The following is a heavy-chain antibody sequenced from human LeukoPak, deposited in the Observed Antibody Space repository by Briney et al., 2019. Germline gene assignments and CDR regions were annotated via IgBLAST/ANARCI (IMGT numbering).Heavy chain of an antibody. CDR3: AREVDFWSGLHYFDY. J-gene: IGHJ4*02. D-gene: IGHD3-3*01. CDR2: ISAYNGNT. V-gene: IGHV1-18*01. CDR1: GYTFTSYG. Sequence: ASVKVSCKASGYTFTSYGISWVRQASGQGLEWMGWISAYNGNTNYAQKLQGRVTMTTDTSTSTAYMELRSLRSDDTAVYYCAREVDFWSGLHYFDYWGQGTLVTVSS.